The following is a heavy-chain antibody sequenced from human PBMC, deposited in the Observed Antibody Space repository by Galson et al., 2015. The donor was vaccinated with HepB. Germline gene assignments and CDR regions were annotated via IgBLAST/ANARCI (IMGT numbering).Heavy chain of an antibody. CDR3: ARRARGKSLYQLARKQYYYYYIDV. V-gene: IGHV4-34*01. D-gene: IGHD2/OR15-2a*01. Sequence: LSLTCAVYGGSFNDYSWNWIRQSPLKGLEWLGEISPSGNTNYNPSLQSRLTISVDTSKNQFSLELRSVGAADTAVYYCARRARGKSLYQLARKQYYYYYIDVWGKGTTLTVS. CDR2: ISPSGNT. CDR1: GGSFNDYS. J-gene: IGHJ6*03.